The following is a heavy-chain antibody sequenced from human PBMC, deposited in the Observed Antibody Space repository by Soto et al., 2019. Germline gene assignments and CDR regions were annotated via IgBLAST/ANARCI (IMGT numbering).Heavy chain of an antibody. D-gene: IGHD6-19*01. Sequence: GGSLRLSCAASGFTFSNYWMHWVRQAPGKGLVWVSRVNNDGSGTIYADSVKGRFTVSRDNAKNTAFLQMNSLRVDDTAMYYCAHYSSGRAFDIWGQGTMVTVSS. CDR2: VNNDGSGT. J-gene: IGHJ3*02. V-gene: IGHV3-74*01. CDR1: GFTFSNYW. CDR3: AHYSSGRAFDI.